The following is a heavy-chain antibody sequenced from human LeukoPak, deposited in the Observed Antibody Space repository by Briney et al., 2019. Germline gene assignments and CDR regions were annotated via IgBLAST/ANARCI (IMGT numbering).Heavy chain of an antibody. Sequence: PGGSLRLSCAASGFTFSSYAMSLVRQAPGKGLEWVSAISGSGGSTYYADSVKGRFTISRDDAESSLYVQMNSLRDEDTAVYYCARFGYSGWNLEYWGQGTLVTVSS. J-gene: IGHJ4*02. CDR1: GFTFSSYA. D-gene: IGHD5-12*01. V-gene: IGHV3-23*01. CDR2: ISGSGGST. CDR3: ARFGYSGWNLEY.